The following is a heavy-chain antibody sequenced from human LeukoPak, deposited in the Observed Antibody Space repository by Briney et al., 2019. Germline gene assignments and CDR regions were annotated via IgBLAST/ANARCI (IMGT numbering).Heavy chain of an antibody. CDR3: ARVGAAGLRYYYMGV. J-gene: IGHJ6*03. V-gene: IGHV4-59*01. Sequence: PSETLSLTCTVSGGSISSYYWSWIRQPPGKGLEWIGYIYYSGSTNYNPSLKSRVTISVDTSKNQFSLKLSSVTAADTAVYYCARVGAAGLRYYYMGVWGKGTTVTVSS. CDR1: GGSISSYY. D-gene: IGHD6-13*01. CDR2: IYYSGST.